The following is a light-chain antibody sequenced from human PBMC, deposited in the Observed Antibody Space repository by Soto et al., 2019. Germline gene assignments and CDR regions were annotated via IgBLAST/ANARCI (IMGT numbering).Light chain of an antibody. J-gene: IGKJ1*01. V-gene: IGKV1-5*01. CDR2: DAS. CDR3: QQYTNTNNPWM. Sequence: DIPVTQSPPTLSASVGDRVTITCRANQTISTWMAWYQQKPGKAPKLLVYDASTLQSGVASRFSGSGSGTEFTLIISGLQPDDSATYYCQQYTNTNNPWMFGQGTKVEI. CDR1: QTISTW.